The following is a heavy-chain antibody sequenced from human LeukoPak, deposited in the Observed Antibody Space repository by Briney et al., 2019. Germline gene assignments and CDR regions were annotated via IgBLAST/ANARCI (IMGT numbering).Heavy chain of an antibody. V-gene: IGHV3-21*01. CDR2: ISSSSSYI. J-gene: IGHJ4*02. CDR3: AGVASLWLFPFDY. D-gene: IGHD5-18*01. Sequence: GGSLRLSCAAPGFTFSGYSMNWVREALGKGLEWVSSISSSSSYIYYADSVKGRFTISRDNAKNSLYLQMNSLRAEDTAVYYCAGVASLWLFPFDYWGQGTLVTVSA. CDR1: GFTFSGYS.